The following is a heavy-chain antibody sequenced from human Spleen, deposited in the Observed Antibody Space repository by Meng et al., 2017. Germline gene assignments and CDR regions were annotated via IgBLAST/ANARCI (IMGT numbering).Heavy chain of an antibody. CDR2: IYHRGST. CDR1: VACVSIINW. D-gene: IGHD2-2*02. CDR3: ARDCSSATCYNAFDI. J-gene: IGHJ3*02. V-gene: IGHV4-4*02. Sequence: QVQLQESGPGLVKPTGTLSLTCAVSVACVSIINWWSWVRQPPGKGLEWIGGIYHRGSTNYNPSLKSRLTISVDKSKNQFSLNLTSVSAADTAMYYCARDCSSATCYNAFDIWGQGTMVTVSS.